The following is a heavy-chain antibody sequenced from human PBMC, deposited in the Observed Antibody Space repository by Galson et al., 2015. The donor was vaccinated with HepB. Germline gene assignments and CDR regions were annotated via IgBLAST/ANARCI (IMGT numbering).Heavy chain of an antibody. V-gene: IGHV1-46*01. Sequence: SVKVSCKASGYTFTSYYMHWVRQAPGQGLEWMGIINPSGGSTSYAQKFQGRVTMTRDTPTSTVYMELSSLRSEDTAVYYCARVLYDILTGYRRDWYFDLWGRGTLVTVSS. CDR2: INPSGGST. CDR1: GYTFTSYY. D-gene: IGHD3-9*01. J-gene: IGHJ2*01. CDR3: ARVLYDILTGYRRDWYFDL.